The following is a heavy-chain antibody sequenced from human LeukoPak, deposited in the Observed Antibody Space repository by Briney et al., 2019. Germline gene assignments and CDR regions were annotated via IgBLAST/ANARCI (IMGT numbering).Heavy chain of an antibody. J-gene: IGHJ4*02. CDR1: GFTFSSYA. D-gene: IGHD6-13*01. CDR2: ISGSGGST. Sequence: GGSLRLSCAASGFTFSSYAMSWVRQAPGKGLEWASAISGSGGSTYYADSVKGRFTISRDNSKNTLYLQMNSLRAEDTAVYYCAKDALPRIAAAGTVVWGQGTLVTVSS. V-gene: IGHV3-23*01. CDR3: AKDALPRIAAAGTVV.